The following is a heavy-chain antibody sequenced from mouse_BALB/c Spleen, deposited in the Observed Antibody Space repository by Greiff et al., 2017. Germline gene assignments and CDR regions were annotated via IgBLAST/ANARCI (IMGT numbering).Heavy chain of an antibody. CDR3: ARDGNYAMDY. CDR1: GYTFTSYT. D-gene: IGHD2-1*01. J-gene: IGHJ4*01. Sequence: QVQLKESGAELARPGASVKMSCKASGYTFTSYTMHWVKQRPGQGLEWIGYINPSSGYTNYNQKFKDKATLTADKSSSTAYMQLSSLTSEDSAVYYCARDGNYAMDYWGQGTSVTVSS. V-gene: IGHV1-4*01. CDR2: INPSSGYT.